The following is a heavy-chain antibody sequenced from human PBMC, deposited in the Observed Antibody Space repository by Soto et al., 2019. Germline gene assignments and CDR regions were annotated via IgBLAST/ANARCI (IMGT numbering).Heavy chain of an antibody. CDR3: AKAAPYYDFWSGYLDAFDI. CDR2: ISWNSGSI. CDR1: GFTFDDYA. J-gene: IGHJ3*02. Sequence: GGSLRLSCAASGFTFDDYAMHWVRQAPGKGLEWVSGISWNSGSIGYADSVKGRFTISRDNAKNSLYLQMNSLRAEDMALYYCAKAAPYYDFWSGYLDAFDIWGQGTMVTVSS. D-gene: IGHD3-3*01. V-gene: IGHV3-9*03.